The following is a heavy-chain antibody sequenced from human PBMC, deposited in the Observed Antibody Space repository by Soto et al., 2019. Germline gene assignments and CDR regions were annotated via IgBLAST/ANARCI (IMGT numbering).Heavy chain of an antibody. CDR2: IYYSGST. CDR1: GGSISSYY. CDR3: ARRVSTANSNTWFDP. J-gene: IGHJ5*02. D-gene: IGHD5-18*01. V-gene: IGHV4-59*01. Sequence: QVQLQESGPGLVKPSETLSLTCTVSGGSISSYYWSWIRQPPGKGLEWSGYIYYSGSTNYNPSLKSRVTISVDTSKNQFSLKLSSVTAADTAVYYCARRVSTANSNTWFDPWGQGTLVTVSS.